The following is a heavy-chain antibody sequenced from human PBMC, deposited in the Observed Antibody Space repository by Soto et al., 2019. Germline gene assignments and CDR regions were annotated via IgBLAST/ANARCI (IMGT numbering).Heavy chain of an antibody. CDR3: ARYGGYYPDVVDY. Sequence: GGSLRLSCAASGFTVSSNYMSWVRQAPGKGLEWVSVIYSGGSTYYADSVKGRFTISRDNSKNTLYLQMNSLRAEDTAVYYCARYGGYYPDVVDYWGQGTLVTVSS. CDR2: IYSGGST. D-gene: IGHD3-22*01. J-gene: IGHJ4*02. V-gene: IGHV3-53*01. CDR1: GFTVSSNY.